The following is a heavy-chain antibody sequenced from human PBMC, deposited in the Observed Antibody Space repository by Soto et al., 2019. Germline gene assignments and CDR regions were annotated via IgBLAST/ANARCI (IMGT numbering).Heavy chain of an antibody. CDR1: GYTFTHYY. CDR3: ARPTFPACINGVCYPCDH. CDR2: INPSGGST. Sequence: QVQLVQSGAEVKKPGASVKVSCKASGYTFTHYYIHWVRQAPGQGLEWMGMINPSGGSTDYAQKFQVRVTITTDTSTTTVYMELISLRSDDTAVYYCARPTFPACINGVCYPCDHWGQGTLVTVSS. D-gene: IGHD2-8*01. J-gene: IGHJ4*02. V-gene: IGHV1-46*01.